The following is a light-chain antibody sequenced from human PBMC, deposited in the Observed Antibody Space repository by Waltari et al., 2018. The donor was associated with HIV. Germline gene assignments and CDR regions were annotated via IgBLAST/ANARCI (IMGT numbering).Light chain of an antibody. J-gene: IGKJ2*01. Sequence: EIVMTQSPATLSVSPGERATLSCRASQSISNNLAWYQQKPGQAPRLLIYGASTRATGIPARFSGSGSATEFTLTISSLQSEDFAVYCCQHYNNWPPFTFGQGTKLEIK. CDR2: GAS. V-gene: IGKV3-15*01. CDR1: QSISNN. CDR3: QHYNNWPPFT.